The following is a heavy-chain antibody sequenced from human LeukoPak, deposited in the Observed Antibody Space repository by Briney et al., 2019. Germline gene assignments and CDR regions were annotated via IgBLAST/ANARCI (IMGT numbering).Heavy chain of an antibody. CDR3: PRGDGDDILTDPNGGFDY. J-gene: IGHJ4*02. CDR2: IYTSGST. V-gene: IGHV4-61*02. CDR1: GGSISSGSYY. D-gene: IGHD3-9*01. Sequence: PSQTLSLTCTVSGGSISSGSYYWSWIWQPAGKGLEWIGRIYTSGSTNYNPSLKSRVTISVDTSKNQFSLKLSSVTAADPAVYYCPRGDGDDILTDPNGGFDYWGQGTLVTVSS.